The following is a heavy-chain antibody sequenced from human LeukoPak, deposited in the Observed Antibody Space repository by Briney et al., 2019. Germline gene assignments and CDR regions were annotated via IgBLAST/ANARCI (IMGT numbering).Heavy chain of an antibody. CDR1: GFTFRSYW. CDR2: IKEDGSEK. D-gene: IGHD6-13*01. Sequence: GGSLRLSCAASGFTFRSYWMNWVRLAPGRRLEWVANIKEDGSEKYYVDSVKGRFTISRYNAKNSLYLQMNSLRAEDTAVYYCARSTGSSSCYFWGQGTLVTVSS. V-gene: IGHV3-7*01. CDR3: ARSTGSSSCYF. J-gene: IGHJ4*02.